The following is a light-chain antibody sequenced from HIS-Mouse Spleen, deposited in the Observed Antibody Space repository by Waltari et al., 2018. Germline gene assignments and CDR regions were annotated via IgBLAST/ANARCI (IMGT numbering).Light chain of an antibody. CDR1: SSDVGGYNY. V-gene: IGLV2-11*01. CDR3: CSYAGSYTGV. CDR2: DVS. Sequence: QSALTQPRSVSGSPGQSATIPCTGTSSDVGGYNYVSWYQQHPGKAPKLMIYDVSKRPSGVPDRFSGSKSGNTASLTISGLQAEDEADYYCCSYAGSYTGVFGTGTKVTVL. J-gene: IGLJ1*01.